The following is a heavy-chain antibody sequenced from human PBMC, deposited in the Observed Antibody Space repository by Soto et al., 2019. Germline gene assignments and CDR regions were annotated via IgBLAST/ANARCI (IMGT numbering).Heavy chain of an antibody. CDR3: ARAYGGPAATKPKGYYYYMDV. D-gene: IGHD2-2*01. V-gene: IGHV1-2*04. CDR1: GYTFTGYY. CDR2: INPNSGGT. Sequence: ASVKVSCKASGYTFTGYYMHWVRQAPGQGLEWMGWINPNSGGTNYAQKFQGWVTMTRDTSISTAYMELSRLRSDDTAVYYCARAYGGPAATKPKGYYYYMDVWGKGTTVTVSS. J-gene: IGHJ6*03.